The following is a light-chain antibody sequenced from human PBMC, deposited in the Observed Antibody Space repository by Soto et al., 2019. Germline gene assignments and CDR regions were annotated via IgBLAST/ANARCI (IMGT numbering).Light chain of an antibody. V-gene: IGLV2-14*03. CDR2: DVS. Sequence: QSVLTQPASVSGSPGQSITISCTGTSSDVGAYNYVSWYQHHPGKAPKLMIYDVSNRPSGVSNRFSGSKSGNTASLTISGLQAEDEADYYCTSYASSSIPYVFGTGTKVTVL. CDR1: SSDVGAYNY. CDR3: TSYASSSIPYV. J-gene: IGLJ1*01.